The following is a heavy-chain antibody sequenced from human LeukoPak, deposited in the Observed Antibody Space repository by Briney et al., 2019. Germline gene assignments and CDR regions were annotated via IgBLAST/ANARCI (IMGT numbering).Heavy chain of an antibody. Sequence: GGSLRLSCAASVSTFRSYWMHWVPQAPGKVLVWVSRINSDGNSTSYADSVKGRFTTSRHNDKHTLYLQMNSLRAEDTAVYYWARECITMVRVVIASPCIVYWGQGTLVTVSS. V-gene: IGHV3-74*01. CDR3: ARECITMVRVVIASPCIVY. CDR1: VSTFRSYW. CDR2: INSDGNST. J-gene: IGHJ4*02. D-gene: IGHD3-10*01.